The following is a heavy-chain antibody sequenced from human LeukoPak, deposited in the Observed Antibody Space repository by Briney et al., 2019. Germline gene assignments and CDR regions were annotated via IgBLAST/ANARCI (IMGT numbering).Heavy chain of an antibody. D-gene: IGHD4-17*01. J-gene: IGHJ4*02. Sequence: SVKVSCKASGGTFSSYAISWVRQAPGQGLEWMGRIIPILGIANYAQKFQGRVTITADKSTSTAYMELSSLRSEDTAVYYCARDNGDYYFDYWGQGTLVTVSS. CDR1: GGTFSSYA. CDR2: IIPILGIA. V-gene: IGHV1-69*04. CDR3: ARDNGDYYFDY.